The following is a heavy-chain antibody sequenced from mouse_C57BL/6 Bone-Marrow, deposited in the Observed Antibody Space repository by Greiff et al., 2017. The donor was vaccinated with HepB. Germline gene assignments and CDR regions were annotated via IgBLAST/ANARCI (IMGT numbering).Heavy chain of an antibody. CDR1: GFSLTSYG. CDR2: IWGDGST. V-gene: IGHV2-3*01. D-gene: IGHD1-1*01. Sequence: VKLQQSGPGLVAPSQSLSITCTVSGFSLTSYGVSWVRQPPGKGLEWLGVIWGDGSTNNHSALISRLSISKDNSKSQVFLKLNRLQTDDTATYYCALTTVVATVDYWGQGTTLTVSS. CDR3: ALTTVVATVDY. J-gene: IGHJ2*01.